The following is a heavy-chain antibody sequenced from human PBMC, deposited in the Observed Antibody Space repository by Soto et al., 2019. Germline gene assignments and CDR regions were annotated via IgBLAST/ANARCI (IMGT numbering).Heavy chain of an antibody. Sequence: EVQLVESGGGLVQPGGSLKLSCAASGFTFSGSTIHWVRQTSGKGLEWVGRIPSKTNTYATAYAASVKGRFTISRDDSKNTAHLQMHSLKTEDTAVYYCTRQHLDVPVASAIDYWGQGTLVTVSS. D-gene: IGHD6-19*01. CDR2: IPSKTNTYAT. V-gene: IGHV3-73*02. J-gene: IGHJ4*02. CDR1: GFTFSGST. CDR3: TRQHLDVPVASAIDY.